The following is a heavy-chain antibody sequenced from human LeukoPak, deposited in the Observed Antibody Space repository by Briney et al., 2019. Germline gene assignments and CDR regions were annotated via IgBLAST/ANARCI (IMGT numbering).Heavy chain of an antibody. CDR1: GFTFSSYA. Sequence: PGRSLRLSCAASGFTFSSYAMHWVRQAPGKGLEWVAVISYDGSNKYYADSVKGRFTISRDNSKNTLYPQMNSLRAEDTAVYYCAVAVSGYWGQGTLVTVSS. CDR2: ISYDGSNK. D-gene: IGHD6-19*01. J-gene: IGHJ4*02. V-gene: IGHV3-30-3*01. CDR3: AVAVSGY.